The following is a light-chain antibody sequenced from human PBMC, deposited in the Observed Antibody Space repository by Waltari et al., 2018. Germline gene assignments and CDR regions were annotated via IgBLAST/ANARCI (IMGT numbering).Light chain of an antibody. CDR3: CSYAGSSTLV. Sequence: QSALTQPASVSGSPGQSITISCTGTSSDVGGYNYVSWYQQHPGKPPKVIIYDVSKRPPGVSNRFSGSKSGNTASLTISGLQAEDEAYYYCCSYAGSSTLVFGGGTKLTVL. V-gene: IGLV2-23*02. J-gene: IGLJ2*01. CDR2: DVS. CDR1: SSDVGGYNY.